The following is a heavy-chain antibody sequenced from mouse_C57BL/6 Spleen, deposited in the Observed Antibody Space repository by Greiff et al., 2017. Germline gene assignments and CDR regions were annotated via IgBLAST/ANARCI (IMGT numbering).Heavy chain of an antibody. Sequence: EVKLQESGPELVKPGASVKMSCKASGFTFTDYNMHWVKQSHGKSLEWIGYINPNNGGTSYNQKFKGKATLTVNKSSSTAYMELRRLTSEDSAVYYCARDYYGSSYGAMDYWGQGTSVTVSS. D-gene: IGHD1-1*01. J-gene: IGHJ4*01. CDR2: INPNNGGT. V-gene: IGHV1-22*01. CDR3: ARDYYGSSYGAMDY. CDR1: GFTFTDYN.